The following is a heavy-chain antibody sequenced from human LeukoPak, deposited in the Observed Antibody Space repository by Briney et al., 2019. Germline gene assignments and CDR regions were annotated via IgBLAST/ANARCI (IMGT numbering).Heavy chain of an antibody. Sequence: GASVKVSCKASGYTFTSYDINWVRQAPGQGLEWMGWMNPNSGNTGYAQKFEGRVTMTRNTSISTAYMELSSLRSEDTAVYYCARGRHYYDSSGYLRSDFGYWGQGTLVTVSS. J-gene: IGHJ4*02. CDR2: MNPNSGNT. CDR1: GYTFTSYD. V-gene: IGHV1-8*01. CDR3: ARGRHYYDSSGYLRSDFGY. D-gene: IGHD3-22*01.